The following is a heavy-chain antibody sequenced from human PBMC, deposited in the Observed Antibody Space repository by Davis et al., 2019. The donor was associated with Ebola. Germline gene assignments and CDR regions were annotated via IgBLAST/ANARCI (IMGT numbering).Heavy chain of an antibody. CDR2: ISWNSGSI. V-gene: IGHV3-9*01. Sequence: PGGSLRLSCAASGFLFDDCAMHWVRQAPGKGLEWVSGISWNSGSIGYADSVKGRFTISRDNAKNSLYLQMNSLRAEDTALYYCAKGTQNYDILTGYYRSMGEIDYWGQGTLVTVSS. J-gene: IGHJ4*02. CDR1: GFLFDDCA. D-gene: IGHD3-9*01. CDR3: AKGTQNYDILTGYYRSMGEIDY.